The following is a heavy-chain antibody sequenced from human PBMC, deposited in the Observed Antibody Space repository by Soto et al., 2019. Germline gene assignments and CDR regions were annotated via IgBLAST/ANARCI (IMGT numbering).Heavy chain of an antibody. CDR3: ARDHKGGYYYYGMDF. Sequence: LRASDAPSGFTFSTYKMNWVRQAPGKGLEWVSYISSSGSTIYYADSVKGRFTISRDNAKNSLYLQMKSLRAEDTAVYYCARDHKGGYYYYGMDFWGQGSTVTVSS. CDR1: GFTFSTYK. V-gene: IGHV3-48*03. J-gene: IGHJ6*02. CDR2: ISSSGSTI.